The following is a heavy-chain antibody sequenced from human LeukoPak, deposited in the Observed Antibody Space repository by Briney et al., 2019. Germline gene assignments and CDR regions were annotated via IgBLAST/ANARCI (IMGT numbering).Heavy chain of an antibody. CDR3: GRDRPNYHESNGHYYNRDGDH. Sequence: PGGSLRLSCAASGFNFNIYAMSWVRLAPGKGLQWVASMCGSAGCTFYADSMEGRFTISRDNSKDTLYLQMNDLRAEDTAIYYCGRDRPNYHESNGHYYNRDGDHWGQGTLVTVSS. CDR2: MCGSAGCT. D-gene: IGHD3-10*01. J-gene: IGHJ5*02. CDR1: GFNFNIYA. V-gene: IGHV3-23*01.